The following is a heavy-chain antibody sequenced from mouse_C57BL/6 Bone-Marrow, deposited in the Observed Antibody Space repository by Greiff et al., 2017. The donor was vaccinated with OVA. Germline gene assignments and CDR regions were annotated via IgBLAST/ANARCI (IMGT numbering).Heavy chain of an antibody. CDR3: ARPYYSGSPYYFDY. Sequence: VQLQQSGAELARPGASLKLSCKASGYTFTSYGISWVKQRTGQGLEWIGEIYPRSGNTYYNEKFKGKATLTADKSSSTAYMELRSLTSEDSAVYFCARPYYSGSPYYFDYWGQGTTLTVSS. CDR2: IYPRSGNT. CDR1: GYTFTSYG. V-gene: IGHV1-81*01. J-gene: IGHJ2*01. D-gene: IGHD1-1*01.